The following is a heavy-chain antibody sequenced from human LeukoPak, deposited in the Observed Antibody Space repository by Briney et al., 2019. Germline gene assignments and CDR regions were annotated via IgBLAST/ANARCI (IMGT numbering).Heavy chain of an antibody. Sequence: SETLSLTCTVSGGPISIYYWSWIRQPPGKGLEWIGYIYYSGSTNYNPSLKSRVTISVDTSKNQSSLKLSSVTAADTAVYYCARDQLGGYYYDYWGQGTLVTVSS. J-gene: IGHJ4*02. D-gene: IGHD3-22*01. CDR3: ARDQLGGYYYDY. V-gene: IGHV4-59*01. CDR1: GGPISIYY. CDR2: IYYSGST.